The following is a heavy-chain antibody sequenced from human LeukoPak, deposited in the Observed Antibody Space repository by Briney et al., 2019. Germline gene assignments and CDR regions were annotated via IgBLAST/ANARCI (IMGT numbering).Heavy chain of an antibody. Sequence: PSETLSLTCTVSGGSISSYYWSWIRQPPGKGLEWIGYIYYSGSTNYNPSPKSRVTISVDTSKNQFSLKLSSVTAADTAVYYCARVADIVVVPAAMGYFDYWGQGTLVTVSS. CDR1: GGSISSYY. CDR2: IYYSGST. CDR3: ARVADIVVVPAAMGYFDY. D-gene: IGHD2-2*01. V-gene: IGHV4-59*01. J-gene: IGHJ4*02.